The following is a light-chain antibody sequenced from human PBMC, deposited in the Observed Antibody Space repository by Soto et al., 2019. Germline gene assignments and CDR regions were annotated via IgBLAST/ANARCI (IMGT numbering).Light chain of an antibody. CDR2: DAS. CDR3: KQYGSSRT. CDR1: QSVSSY. V-gene: IGKV3-11*01. Sequence: EIVLTQSPATLSLSPGERATLSCRASQSVSSYLAWYQQKPGQAPRLLIYDASNRATGIPARFSGSGSGTDFTLTTSRLEPEDFAVYYCKQYGSSRTFGQGTKVDIK. J-gene: IGKJ1*01.